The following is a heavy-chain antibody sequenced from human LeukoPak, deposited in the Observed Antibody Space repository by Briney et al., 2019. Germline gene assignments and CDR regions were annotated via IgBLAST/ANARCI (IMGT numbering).Heavy chain of an antibody. V-gene: IGHV1-69*13. Sequence: GASVKVSCKASGGTFSSYAISWVRQARGQGLEWMGVIIPIFGTANYAQKFQGRVTIIADESTSTAYMELSSLRSEDTAVYYCAREEDSSTSSHNWFDPWGQGTLVTVSS. CDR1: GGTFSSYA. CDR2: IIPIFGTA. J-gene: IGHJ5*02. D-gene: IGHD2-2*01. CDR3: AREEDSSTSSHNWFDP.